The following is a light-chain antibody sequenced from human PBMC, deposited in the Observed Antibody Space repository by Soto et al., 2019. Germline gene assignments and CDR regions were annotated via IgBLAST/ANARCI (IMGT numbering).Light chain of an antibody. V-gene: IGKV3-15*01. CDR3: QQYNTWPY. CDR1: QTVSNY. Sequence: EIVLTQSPATLSASAGESATLSCRASQTVSNYLAWYQQRPGQAPRLLIYDISTWATGVPSRFSGSGSETEFNLTIRGLQPEDFAIYFCQQYNTWPYFGQGTRLEIK. J-gene: IGKJ5*01. CDR2: DIS.